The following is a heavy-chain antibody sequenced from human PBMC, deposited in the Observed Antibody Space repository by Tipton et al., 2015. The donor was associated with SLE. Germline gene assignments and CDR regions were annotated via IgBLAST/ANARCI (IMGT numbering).Heavy chain of an antibody. CDR2: IYYSGST. Sequence: TLSLTCTVSGGSISSGGYYWSWIRQPPGKGLEWIGYIYYSGSTNYNPSLKSRVTISVDTSKNQFSLKLSSVTAADTAVYYCARDVTIFGVAGNWFDPWGQGTLVTVSS. CDR1: GGSISSGGYY. CDR3: ARDVTIFGVAGNWFDP. V-gene: IGHV4-61*08. D-gene: IGHD3-3*01. J-gene: IGHJ5*02.